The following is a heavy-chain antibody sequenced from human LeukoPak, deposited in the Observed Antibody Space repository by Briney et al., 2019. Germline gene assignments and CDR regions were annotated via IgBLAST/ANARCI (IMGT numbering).Heavy chain of an antibody. CDR2: INAGNGNT. CDR3: AKGGPHLDY. D-gene: IGHD2-15*01. V-gene: IGHV1-3*01. J-gene: IGHJ4*02. CDR1: GYTLTELS. Sequence: ASVKVSCKVSGYTLTELSMHWVRQAPGQRLEWMGWINAGNGNTKYSQKFQGRVTITRDTSASTAYMELSSLRSEDTAVYYCAKGGPHLDYWGQGTLVTVSS.